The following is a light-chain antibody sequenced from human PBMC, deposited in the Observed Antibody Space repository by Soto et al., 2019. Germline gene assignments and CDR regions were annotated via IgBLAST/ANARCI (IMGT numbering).Light chain of an antibody. V-gene: IGKV3-15*01. J-gene: IGKJ4*01. CDR3: QQYNNWPPLT. Sequence: EIVMTQSPATLPVSPGERATLSCRASQSVSSNLAWYQQKPGQAPRLLIYGASTRATGIPARFSGSGSGTEFALTISSLQSEDFAVYYCQQYNNWPPLTVGGGTKVEIK. CDR1: QSVSSN. CDR2: GAS.